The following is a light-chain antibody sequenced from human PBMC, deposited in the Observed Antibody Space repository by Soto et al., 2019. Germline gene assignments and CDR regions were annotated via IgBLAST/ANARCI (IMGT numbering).Light chain of an antibody. CDR2: DTS. J-gene: IGKJ1*01. Sequence: EVELTHSPGTLALSPWEGATLSCSASQSVSSSHLAWYQQKRGQAPRLLIYDTSTRATGIPDRFSGSGSGTDFTLTISRLEPEDFAVYHCQQYGASPWTFGQGTKVDIK. V-gene: IGKV3-20*01. CDR3: QQYGASPWT. CDR1: QSVSSSH.